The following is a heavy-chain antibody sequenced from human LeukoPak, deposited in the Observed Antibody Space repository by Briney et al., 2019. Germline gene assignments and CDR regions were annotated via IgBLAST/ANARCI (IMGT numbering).Heavy chain of an antibody. V-gene: IGHV4-38-2*02. CDR2: VYHSGNT. D-gene: IGHD3-10*01. CDR1: GYSISSGYY. Sequence: PSETLSLTCTVSGYSISSGYYWGWIRQPPGKGLEWIGSVYHSGNTYYSPSPKSRVIISVDTSKNQFSLKLSSVTAADTAVYYCARSARITMVRGVIDYWGQGTLVTVSS. CDR3: ARSARITMVRGVIDY. J-gene: IGHJ4*02.